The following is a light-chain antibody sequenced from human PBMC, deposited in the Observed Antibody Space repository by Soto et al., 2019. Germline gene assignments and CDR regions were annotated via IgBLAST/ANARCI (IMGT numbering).Light chain of an antibody. CDR1: QSISSW. Sequence: DIQMTQSPSTLSASVGERESVTLGASQSISSWLAWYQQKPGKAPKLLIYDASSLESGVPSRFSGSGSGTEFTLTISSLQPDDFATYYCQQYNRYSQTFGQGTKVDIK. CDR2: DAS. CDR3: QQYNRYSQT. V-gene: IGKV1-5*01. J-gene: IGKJ1*01.